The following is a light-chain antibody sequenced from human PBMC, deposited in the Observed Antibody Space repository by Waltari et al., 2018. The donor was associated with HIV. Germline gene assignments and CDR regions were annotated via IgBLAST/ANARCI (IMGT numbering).Light chain of an antibody. Sequence: SSDLTQDPAVSVASGQTINITCRGDSLKYYYVSWYQKKSGHGPLLVLYLESGRPSGIPERFSGSSSRNTASLTIRDIQAEDEADYFCFSRAGVFGGGTHVTV. V-gene: IGLV3-19*01. J-gene: IGLJ1*01. CDR2: LES. CDR3: FSRAGV. CDR1: SLKYYY.